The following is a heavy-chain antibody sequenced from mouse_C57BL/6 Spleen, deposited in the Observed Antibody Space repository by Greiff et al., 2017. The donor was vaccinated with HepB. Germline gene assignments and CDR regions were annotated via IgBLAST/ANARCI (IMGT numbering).Heavy chain of an antibody. J-gene: IGHJ2*01. CDR3: TTGYYGSSYYFDY. CDR2: IDPENGDT. V-gene: IGHV14-4*01. Sequence: VQLQQSGAELVRPGASVKLSCTASGFNIKDDYMHWVKQRPEQGLEWIGWIDPENGDTEYASKFQGKSTITADTSSNTAYLQLSSLTSEDTAVYYCTTGYYGSSYYFDYWGKGTTLTVSS. CDR1: GFNIKDDY. D-gene: IGHD1-1*01.